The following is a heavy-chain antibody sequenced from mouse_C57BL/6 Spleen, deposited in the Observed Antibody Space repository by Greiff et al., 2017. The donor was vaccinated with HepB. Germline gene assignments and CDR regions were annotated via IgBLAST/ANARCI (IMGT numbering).Heavy chain of an antibody. J-gene: IGHJ2*01. CDR1: GYTFTSYD. D-gene: IGHD2-4*01. Sequence: VQVVESGPELVKPGASVKLSCKASGYTFTSYDINWVKQRPGQGLEWIGWIYPRDGSTKYNEKFKGKATLTVDTSSSTAYMELHSLTSEDSAVYFCASERLRQGLDYWGQGTTLTVSS. CDR2: IYPRDGST. V-gene: IGHV1-85*01. CDR3: ASERLRQGLDY.